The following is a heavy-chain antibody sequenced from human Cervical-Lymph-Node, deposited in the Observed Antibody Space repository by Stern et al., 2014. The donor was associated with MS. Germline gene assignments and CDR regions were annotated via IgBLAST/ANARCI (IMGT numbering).Heavy chain of an antibody. V-gene: IGHV2-5*02. CDR3: AHSRVKYCRGGTCYSSLFDY. D-gene: IGHD2-15*01. CDR2: ISLGDDK. Sequence: ESGPTLVKPTQTVTLTCTLSGFSVATAGVGVGWIRQPPGKALEWLWLISLGDDKLYSPSLKNRLTIIKDTSKNQVVLTMTNVDPVDTATYYCAHSRVKYCRGGTCYSSLFDYWGQGTLVTVSS. CDR1: GFSVATAGVG. J-gene: IGHJ4*02.